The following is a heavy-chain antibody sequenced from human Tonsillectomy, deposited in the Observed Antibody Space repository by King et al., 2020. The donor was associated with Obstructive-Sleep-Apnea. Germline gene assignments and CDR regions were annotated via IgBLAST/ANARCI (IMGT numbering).Heavy chain of an antibody. CDR1: GFTFSSYW. D-gene: IGHD3-9*01. CDR3: ARGAYYDILTGYYPDY. CDR2: INSDGSST. V-gene: IGHV3-74*01. Sequence: VQLVESVGGLVQPGGSLRLSCAASGFTFSSYWMHWVRQAPGKGLLWVSRINSDGSSTSYADSVKGRFTISRDNAKNTLYLQMNSLRAEDTAGYYCARGAYYDILTGYYPDYWGQGTLVTVSS. J-gene: IGHJ4*02.